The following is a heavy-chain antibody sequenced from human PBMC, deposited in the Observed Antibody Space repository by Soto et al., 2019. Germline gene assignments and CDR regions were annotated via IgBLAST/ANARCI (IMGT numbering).Heavy chain of an antibody. J-gene: IGHJ5*02. Sequence: SETLSLTCTVPGGSISRGDYYCSWIRQPPGEGLEWIGFISYSGTTSYSPSLKSRVAISLDTSKNQFSLSLSSVTAADTAVYYCARGRGYSYGLDPWGQGTLVTVSS. D-gene: IGHD5-18*01. V-gene: IGHV4-30-4*01. CDR2: ISYSGTT. CDR3: ARGRGYSYGLDP. CDR1: GGSISRGDYY.